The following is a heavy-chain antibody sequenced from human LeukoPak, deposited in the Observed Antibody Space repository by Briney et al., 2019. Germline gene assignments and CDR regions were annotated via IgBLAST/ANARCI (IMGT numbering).Heavy chain of an antibody. CDR1: GGSISSSSYY. D-gene: IGHD3-3*01. J-gene: IGHJ4*02. CDR2: IYYSGST. Sequence: SKTLSLTCTVSGGSISSSSYYWGWIRQPPGKGLEWIGSIYYSGSTYYNPSLKSRVTISVDTSKNQFSLRLSSVTAADTAVYYCARVKEEYWSEVYFDYWGQGTLVTVSS. CDR3: ARVKEEYWSEVYFDY. V-gene: IGHV4-39*07.